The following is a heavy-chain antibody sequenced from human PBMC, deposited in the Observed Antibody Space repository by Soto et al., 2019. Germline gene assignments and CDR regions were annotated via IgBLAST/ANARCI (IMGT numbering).Heavy chain of an antibody. CDR3: ARARYCSGRSLYSRAYYFYGMDV. Sequence: QVQLVQSGAEVKKPGASVKVSCKASGYTFTSYGISWVRQAPGQGLEWMGWISAYNGNTNYAQKLQGRVTMTTDTSTITAYMELRSLRSDVTAVYYCARARYCSGRSLYSRAYYFYGMDVW. J-gene: IGHJ6*01. CDR1: GYTFTSYG. CDR2: ISAYNGNT. D-gene: IGHD2-15*01. V-gene: IGHV1-18*01.